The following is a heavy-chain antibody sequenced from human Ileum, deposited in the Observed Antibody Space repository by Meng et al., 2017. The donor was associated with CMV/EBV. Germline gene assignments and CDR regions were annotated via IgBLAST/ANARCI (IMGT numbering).Heavy chain of an antibody. CDR1: GGSFSGYY. D-gene: IGHD2-15*01. J-gene: IGHJ4*02. V-gene: IGHV4-34*01. CDR2: INHSGST. CDR3: ARGVAGGPFDY. Sequence: QGQLEQLGAGLLKPSETLPLTCAVYGGSFSGYYWSWIRQPPGKGLEWIGEINHSGSTNYNPSLKSRVTISVDTSKNQFFLKLSSVTAADTAVYYCARGVAGGPFDYWGQGTLVTVSS.